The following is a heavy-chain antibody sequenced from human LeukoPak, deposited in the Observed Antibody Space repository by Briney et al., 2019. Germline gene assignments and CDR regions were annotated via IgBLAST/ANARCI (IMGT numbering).Heavy chain of an antibody. J-gene: IGHJ1*01. Sequence: PSETLSLTCTVSGGSISSYYWSWIRQPPGKGLEWIGYIYYSGSTNYNPSLKSRVTISVDTSKNQFSLKLSSVTAADTAVYYCAREDSETYYYDSSDIPGYFQHWGQGTLVTVSS. CDR1: GGSISSYY. V-gene: IGHV4-59*01. CDR2: IYYSGST. CDR3: AREDSETYYYDSSDIPGYFQH. D-gene: IGHD3-22*01.